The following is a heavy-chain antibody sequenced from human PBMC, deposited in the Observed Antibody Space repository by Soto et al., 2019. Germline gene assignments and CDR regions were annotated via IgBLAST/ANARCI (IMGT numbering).Heavy chain of an antibody. CDR3: ANIGGSGSDSRDYSYSYMDV. CDR2: IYHSGST. J-gene: IGHJ6*02. D-gene: IGHD3-10*01. V-gene: IGHV4-30-2*01. Sequence: SETLSLTCAVSGGSISSGGYSWSWIRQPPGKGLEWIGYIYHSGSTYYNPSLKSRVTISVDRSKNQFSLKLSSVTAADTAVYYCANIGGSGSDSRDYSYSYMDVWGQGTTVTVSS. CDR1: GGSISSGGYS.